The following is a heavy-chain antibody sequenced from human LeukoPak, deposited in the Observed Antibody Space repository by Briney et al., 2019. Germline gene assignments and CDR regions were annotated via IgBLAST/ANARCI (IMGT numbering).Heavy chain of an antibody. CDR3: ARGRVGFDF. CDR1: GYTFTDND. J-gene: IGHJ4*02. Sequence: ASVKVSCKASGYTFTDNDINWVRQAPGQGLEWMGWMRPTSGNTEYAQKFQGRVTMTRSTPISTAYMELSSLTSEDTAAYYCARGRVGFDFWGQGTLVTVSS. CDR2: MRPTSGNT. D-gene: IGHD1-26*01. V-gene: IGHV1-8*01.